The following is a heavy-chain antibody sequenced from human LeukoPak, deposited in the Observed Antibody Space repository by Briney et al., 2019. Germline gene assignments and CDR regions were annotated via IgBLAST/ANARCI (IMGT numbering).Heavy chain of an antibody. D-gene: IGHD2-21*02. CDR2: INPSCGST. V-gene: IGHV1-46*01. CDR1: GYTFTRFY. CDR3: ARGDPAYYFDY. Sequence: ASLKDSLKASGYTFTRFYIHWVRQAPGQGLEWMGIINPSCGSTRYAPVFQGTVTMTRDTSTSTVYMELSSLRSEDTAVYYCARGDPAYYFDYWGQGTLVTVSS. J-gene: IGHJ4*02.